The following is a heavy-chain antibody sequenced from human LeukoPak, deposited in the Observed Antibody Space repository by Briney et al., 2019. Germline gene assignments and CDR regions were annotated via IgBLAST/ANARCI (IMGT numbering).Heavy chain of an antibody. J-gene: IGHJ1*01. CDR2: INHSGST. Sequence: SETLSLTCAVYGGSFSGYYWSWIRQPPGKGLEWIGEINHSGSTNYNPSLKSRVTISVDTSKNQFSLKLSSVTAADTAVYYCARGIYTIDWGQGTLVTASS. D-gene: IGHD2-2*02. CDR3: ARGIYTID. CDR1: GGSFSGYY. V-gene: IGHV4-34*01.